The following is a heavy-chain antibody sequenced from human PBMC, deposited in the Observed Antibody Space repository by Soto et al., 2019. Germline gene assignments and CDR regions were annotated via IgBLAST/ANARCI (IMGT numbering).Heavy chain of an antibody. Sequence: GGSLRLSCAASGFTVSSNYMSWVRQAPGKGLEWVSVIYSGGSTYYADSVKGRFTISRDNSKNTLYLQMNSLRAEDTAVYYCARVGGAVADNLSFDYWGQGTLVTVSS. J-gene: IGHJ4*02. V-gene: IGHV3-53*01. CDR1: GFTVSSNY. D-gene: IGHD6-19*01. CDR2: IYSGGST. CDR3: ARVGGAVADNLSFDY.